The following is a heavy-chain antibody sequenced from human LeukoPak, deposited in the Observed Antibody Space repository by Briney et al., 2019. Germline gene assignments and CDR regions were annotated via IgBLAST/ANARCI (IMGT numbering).Heavy chain of an antibody. J-gene: IGHJ2*01. CDR1: GASISRFY. CDR3: ARDKGPYWYFDL. Sequence: PSETLSLTCTVSGASISRFYWNWIRQPPGKGLEWIGNIYYSGSTDYNPSLKSRVTISVDTSKNHLSLRLSSVTAADTAVYYCARDKGPYWYFDLWGRGILVTVSS. CDR2: IYYSGST. V-gene: IGHV4-59*01.